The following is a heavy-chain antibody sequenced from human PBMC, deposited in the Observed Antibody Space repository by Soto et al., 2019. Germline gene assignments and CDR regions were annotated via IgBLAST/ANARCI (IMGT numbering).Heavy chain of an antibody. CDR2: IIPVFGTP. V-gene: IGHV1-69*12. Sequence: QVQLVRSGAEVKKPGSSVKVSCTASGGSLSNFGISWVRQAPGQGLEWMGAIIPVFGTPNYAQKFQDRVTINADESTTTVYMEVRSLTSEDTGVYYCARGDATKIVVTTYYAMDVWGQGTTVTVSS. CDR1: GGSLSNFG. J-gene: IGHJ6*02. CDR3: ARGDATKIVVTTYYAMDV. D-gene: IGHD3-22*01.